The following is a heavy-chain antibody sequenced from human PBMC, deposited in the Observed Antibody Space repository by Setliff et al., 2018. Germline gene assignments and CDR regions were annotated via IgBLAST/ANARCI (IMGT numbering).Heavy chain of an antibody. CDR3: AKDRYSFGSQMYWNSFSL. CDR2: VYHRGNT. CDR1: NGSLDRSGYY. V-gene: IGHV4-39*02. D-gene: IGHD1-1*01. Sequence: SETLSLTCTVSNGSLDRSGYYWGWIRQPPGKGLEWIASVYHRGNTYYNPSLKSRVTISVDMSRNQFSLQLKSVTAADTAVYYCAKDRYSFGSQMYWNSFSLWGPGTMVTVS. J-gene: IGHJ3*01.